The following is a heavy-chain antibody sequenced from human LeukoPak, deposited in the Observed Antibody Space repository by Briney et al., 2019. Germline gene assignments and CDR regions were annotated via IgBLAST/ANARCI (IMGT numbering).Heavy chain of an antibody. V-gene: IGHV3-53*01. CDR1: GFTVSSNY. Sequence: GGSLRLSCAASGFTVSSNYMSWVRQAPGKGLEWVSVIYSGGSTYYADSVKGRFTISRDNSKNTLYLQMNSLRAEDTAVYHCARDLWDATGYWGQGTLVTVSS. CDR2: IYSGGST. D-gene: IGHD1-14*01. CDR3: ARDLWDATGY. J-gene: IGHJ4*02.